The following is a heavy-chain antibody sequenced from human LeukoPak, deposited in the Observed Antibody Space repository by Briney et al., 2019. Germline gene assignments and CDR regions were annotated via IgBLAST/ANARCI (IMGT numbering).Heavy chain of an antibody. D-gene: IGHD2-15*01. CDR2: IRHDGHNN. J-gene: IGHJ6*03. V-gene: IGHV3-30*02. Sequence: GGSLRLSCAASGFTFSSYGMHWVRQAPGKGLEWVAFIRHDGHNNYYVDSVKGRFTISRDNSKNTLYLQMNSLRAEDTAVYYCAKDGDIVGGHDFYYHMDVWGKGTTVTVSS. CDR1: GFTFSSYG. CDR3: AKDGDIVGGHDFYYHMDV.